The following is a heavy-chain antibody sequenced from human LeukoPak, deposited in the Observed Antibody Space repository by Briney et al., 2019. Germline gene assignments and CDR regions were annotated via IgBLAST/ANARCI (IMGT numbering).Heavy chain of an antibody. J-gene: IGHJ6*03. CDR3: ATFHKQQLVPYYYYYMDV. CDR2: FDPEDGET. Sequence: ASVKVSCKASGYTFTGYYMHWVRQAPGKGLEWMGVFDPEDGETIYAQKFQGRVTMTEDTSTDTAYMELSSLRSEDTAVYYCATFHKQQLVPYYYYYMDVWGKGTTVTVSS. V-gene: IGHV1-24*01. CDR1: GYTFTGYY. D-gene: IGHD6-13*01.